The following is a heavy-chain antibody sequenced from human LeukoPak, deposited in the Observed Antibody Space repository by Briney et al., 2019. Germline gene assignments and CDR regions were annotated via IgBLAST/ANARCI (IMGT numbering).Heavy chain of an antibody. V-gene: IGHV3-23*01. Sequence: PGGSLRLSCTVSGFTFNSYAMSWVRQAPGKGLEWVSGLGRSGENRYYAASVRGRFSISRDNSKDTVYLQMNSLRAEDTAIYYCVKDRPCETCMPMDAWGQGTTVTVSS. CDR3: VKDRPCETCMPMDA. CDR1: GFTFNSYA. CDR2: LGRSGENR. D-gene: IGHD2-2*01. J-gene: IGHJ6*02.